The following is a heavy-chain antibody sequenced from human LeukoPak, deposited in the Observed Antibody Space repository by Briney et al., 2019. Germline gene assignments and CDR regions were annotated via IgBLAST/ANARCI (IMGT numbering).Heavy chain of an antibody. CDR1: GGSFSGYY. Sequence: PSETLSLTCAVYGGSFSGYYWSWIRQPPGKGLEWIGEINHSGSTNYNPSLKSRVTISVDTSKNQFSLKLSSVTAADTAVYHCARDLGSWPHVALDIWGHGTLVTVSS. CDR2: INHSGST. D-gene: IGHD3-16*01. J-gene: IGHJ3*02. V-gene: IGHV4-34*01. CDR3: ARDLGSWPHVALDI.